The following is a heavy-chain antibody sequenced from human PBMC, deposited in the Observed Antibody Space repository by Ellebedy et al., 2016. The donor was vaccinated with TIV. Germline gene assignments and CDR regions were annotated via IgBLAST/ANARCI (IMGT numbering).Heavy chain of an antibody. CDR2: INTDGSTT. V-gene: IGHV3-74*01. CDR3: ARLGGNGYSYGLDY. Sequence: PGGSLRLSCAASGFTFSSYWMHWVRQAPGKGLVWVSHINTDGSTTNYADSVKGRFTISRDNAKNTLYLQMNSLRAEDTAVYYCARLGGNGYSYGLDYWGQGILVIVSS. D-gene: IGHD5-18*01. CDR1: GFTFSSYW. J-gene: IGHJ4*02.